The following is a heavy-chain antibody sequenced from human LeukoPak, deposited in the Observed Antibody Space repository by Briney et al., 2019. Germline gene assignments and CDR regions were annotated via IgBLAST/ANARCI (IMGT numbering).Heavy chain of an antibody. CDR2: IYYGGST. V-gene: IGHV4-39*01. D-gene: IGHD2-2*01. CDR3: ARPNPYRSSTSCSFDY. CDR1: GGSFSSSSYS. Sequence: PSETLSLTCTVSGGSFSSSSYSWGWIRQPPGKGLEWIGSIYYGGSTYYNPSLKSRVTISVDTSKNQFSLKLSSVTAADTAVYYCARPNPYRSSTSCSFDYWGQGTLVTVSS. J-gene: IGHJ4*02.